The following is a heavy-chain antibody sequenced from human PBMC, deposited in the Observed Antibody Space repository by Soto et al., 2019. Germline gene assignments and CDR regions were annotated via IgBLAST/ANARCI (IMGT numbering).Heavy chain of an antibody. Sequence: EVQLVESGGGLVQPGGSLRLSCAASGFNFSDHYMDWVRQAPGKGLEWVARIRNKANSYTTHYAASVKGRCTISRDDSKNSLFLQMNSLQTEDTAVYDCASGYCSGGRCFSGSDWGQGTLVTVSS. CDR1: GFNFSDHY. V-gene: IGHV3-72*01. CDR3: ASGYCSGGRCFSGSD. J-gene: IGHJ4*02. CDR2: IRNKANSYTT. D-gene: IGHD2-15*01.